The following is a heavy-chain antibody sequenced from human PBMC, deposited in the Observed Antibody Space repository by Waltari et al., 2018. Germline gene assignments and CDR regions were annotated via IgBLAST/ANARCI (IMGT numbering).Heavy chain of an antibody. CDR2: IYYSGST. CDR3: ARAEGRTTEIDY. D-gene: IGHD1-1*01. Sequence: QLQLQESGPGLVKPSETLSLTCTVSGGSISSSSYYWGWIRQPPGKGLEWIGSIYYSGSTYYNPSLKSRVTISVDTSKNQFSLKLSSVTAADTAVYYCARAEGRTTEIDYWGQGTLVTVSS. CDR1: GGSISSSSYY. V-gene: IGHV4-39*07. J-gene: IGHJ4*02.